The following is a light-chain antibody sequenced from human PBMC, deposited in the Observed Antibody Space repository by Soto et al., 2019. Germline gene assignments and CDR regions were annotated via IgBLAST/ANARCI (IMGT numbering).Light chain of an antibody. V-gene: IGLV2-14*01. J-gene: IGLJ1*01. CDR2: VVS. CDR1: SSDVGGYNY. Sequence: QSAVTQPGSVSGSPGQSIAISCTGTSSDVGGYNYVSWHQQHPGKAPKVLISVVSNRPSGVSNRFSGSKSGNTASLTISGLQAEDEADYYCSSYRSGGTFVFGSGTKVTVL. CDR3: SSYRSGGTFV.